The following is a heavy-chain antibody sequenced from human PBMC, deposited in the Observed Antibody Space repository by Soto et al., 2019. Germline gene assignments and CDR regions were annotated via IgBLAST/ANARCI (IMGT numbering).Heavy chain of an antibody. CDR3: ARDIGYSSSHPGY. CDR1: GLTLSSNW. J-gene: IGHJ4*02. D-gene: IGHD6-13*01. Sequence: GGSLRLPCAASGLTLSSNWRHWVRQAPGKGLEWVANINQDGSEIYYVDSVKGRFTISRDNAKNSLYLQMNSLRAEDTAVYYCARDIGYSSSHPGYWGQGTLVTVSS. CDR2: INQDGSEI. V-gene: IGHV3-7*01.